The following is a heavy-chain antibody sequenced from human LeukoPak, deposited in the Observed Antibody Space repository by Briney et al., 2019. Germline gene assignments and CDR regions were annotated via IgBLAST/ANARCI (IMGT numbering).Heavy chain of an antibody. D-gene: IGHD3-10*01. Sequence: SETLSLTCDVYGESFSGYYWSWIRQPPGKGLEWIGEVNHSGGTNYNPSLKRRVTISLDTSKNQFSLKLSSVTAADTAVYYCASVRRGFGDLSTYYSYYYMDVWGKGTTVTISS. CDR3: ASVRRGFGDLSTYYSYYYMDV. V-gene: IGHV4-34*01. J-gene: IGHJ6*03. CDR2: VNHSGGT. CDR1: GESFSGYY.